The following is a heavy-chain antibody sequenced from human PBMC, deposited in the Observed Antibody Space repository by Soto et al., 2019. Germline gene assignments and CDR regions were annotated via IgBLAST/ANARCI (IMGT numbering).Heavy chain of an antibody. CDR2: ISGSGGST. V-gene: IGHV3-23*01. D-gene: IGHD3-22*01. CDR3: AKEVSRDVSYYDSSGYYLALYGMDV. Sequence: PGGSLRLSCAASGFTFSSYAMSWFRQAPGKGLEWVSAISGSGGSTYHADSVKGRFTISRDNSKNTLYLQMNSLRAEDTAVYYCAKEVSRDVSYYDSSGYYLALYGMDVWGQGTTVTVSS. J-gene: IGHJ6*02. CDR1: GFTFSSYA.